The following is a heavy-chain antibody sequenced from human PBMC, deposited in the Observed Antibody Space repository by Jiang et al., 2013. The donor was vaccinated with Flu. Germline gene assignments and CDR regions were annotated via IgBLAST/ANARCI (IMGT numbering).Heavy chain of an antibody. CDR1: GGSFSGYY. J-gene: IGHJ6*04. D-gene: IGHD2-15*01. CDR3: ARALIYCSGGSCFGTGVPYYYYYGMDV. Sequence: LLKPSETLSLTCAVYGGSFSGYYWSWIRQPPGKGLEWIGEINHSGSTNYNPSLKSRVTISVDTSKNQFSLKLSSVTAADTAVYYCARALIYCSGGSCFGTGVPYYYYYGMDVWGKGTTVTVSS. CDR2: INHSGST. V-gene: IGHV4-34*01.